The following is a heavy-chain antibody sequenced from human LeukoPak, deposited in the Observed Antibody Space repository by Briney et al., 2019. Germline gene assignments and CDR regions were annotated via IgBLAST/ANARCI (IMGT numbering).Heavy chain of an antibody. CDR1: GITLSNYG. J-gene: IGHJ4*02. CDR3: AKRGVVVRVFLVGFHKEAYYFDS. D-gene: IGHD3-16*02. CDR2: LSGSAGGT. V-gene: IGHV3-23*01. Sequence: GGSLRLSCGVSGITLSNYGMSWVRQAPGKGLEWVAGLSGSAGGTNYAGSVKGRFTISRDNSKNTLFLQMDRLRAEDTAVYFCAKRGVVVRVFLVGFHKEAYYFDSWGQGAQVTVSS.